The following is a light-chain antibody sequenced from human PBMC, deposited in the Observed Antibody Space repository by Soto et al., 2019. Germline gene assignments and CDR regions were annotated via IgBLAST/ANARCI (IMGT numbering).Light chain of an antibody. Sequence: DIQMTQSPSSLSASIGDRVTITCRASQSIASYLNWYQQKPGKAPKLLIYGASTLQSGVPSRFSGSGSGTDFTLTISSLQLEDFASYYCQQSYRPPLPFGGGTKVEI. CDR2: GAS. CDR1: QSIASY. J-gene: IGKJ4*01. CDR3: QQSYRPPLP. V-gene: IGKV1-39*01.